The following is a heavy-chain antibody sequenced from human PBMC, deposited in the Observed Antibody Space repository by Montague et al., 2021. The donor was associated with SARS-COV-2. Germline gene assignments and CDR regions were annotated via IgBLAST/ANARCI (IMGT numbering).Heavy chain of an antibody. D-gene: IGHD3-3*01. CDR1: GFTFSSYE. Sequence: SLRLSCAASGFTFSSYELNWVRQAPGKGLEWVSYISSSGSTIYYSDSVKGRFTISRDNAQNSLYLQMNSLRAEDTAVYYCARKSGYYYYYGMDVWGQGTTVTVSS. J-gene: IGHJ6*02. CDR2: ISSSGSTI. CDR3: ARKSGYYYYYGMDV. V-gene: IGHV3-48*03.